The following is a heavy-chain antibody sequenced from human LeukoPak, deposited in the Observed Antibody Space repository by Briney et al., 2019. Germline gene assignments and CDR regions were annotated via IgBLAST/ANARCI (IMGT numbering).Heavy chain of an antibody. V-gene: IGHV3-48*03. J-gene: IGHJ4*02. CDR2: ISGSGSTV. Sequence: GGSLRLSCAASGFTFSSYEMNWVRQAPGKGLEWVSYISGSGSTVYYGDSLKGRFTISRDNANNSLYLQMNSLRVEDTAVYYCATLWDPVAGTTQPLLWGQGTLVTVSS. CDR3: ATLWDPVAGTTQPLL. CDR1: GFTFSSYE. D-gene: IGHD6-19*01.